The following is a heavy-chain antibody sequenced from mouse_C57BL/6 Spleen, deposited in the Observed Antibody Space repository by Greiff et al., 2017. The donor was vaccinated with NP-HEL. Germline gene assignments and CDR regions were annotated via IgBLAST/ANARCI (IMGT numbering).Heavy chain of an antibody. J-gene: IGHJ3*01. CDR3: ARRGYYGSSLPVFAY. CDR1: GYAFTNYL. V-gene: IGHV1-54*01. D-gene: IGHD1-1*01. CDR2: INPGSGGT. Sequence: QVQLQQSGAELVRPGTSVKVSCKASGYAFTNYLIEWVKQRPGQGLEWIGVINPGSGGTNYNEKFKGKATLTADKSSSTAYMQLSSLTSEDSAVYFCARRGYYGSSLPVFAYWGQGTLVTVSA.